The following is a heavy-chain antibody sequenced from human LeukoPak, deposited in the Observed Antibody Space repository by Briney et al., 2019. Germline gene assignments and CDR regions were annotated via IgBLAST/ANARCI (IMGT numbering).Heavy chain of an antibody. D-gene: IGHD5-12*01. V-gene: IGHV3-11*05. J-gene: IGHJ4*02. CDR1: GFTFSDYY. CDR3: ARGGRYSGYDSPDY. CDR2: ISSSTSYT. Sequence: PGGSLRLSCAASGFTFSDYYMSWIRQAPGKGLEWVSYISSSTSYTNYAGSVQGRFTISGDNAKNSLYLQMNSLRAEDSALYYCARGGRYSGYDSPDYWGQGTLVTVSS.